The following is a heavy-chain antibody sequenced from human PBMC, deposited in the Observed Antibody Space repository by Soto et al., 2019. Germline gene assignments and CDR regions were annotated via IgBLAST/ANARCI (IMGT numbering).Heavy chain of an antibody. CDR2: INHSGST. Sequence: SETLSLTCAVYGGSFSGYYWSWIRQPPGKGLEWIGEINHSGSTNYNPSLKSRVTISVDTSKNQFSLKLSSVTAADTAVYYCARVWAYSNGGFDPWGQGTLVTVSS. J-gene: IGHJ5*02. V-gene: IGHV4-34*01. CDR1: GGSFSGYY. CDR3: ARVWAYSNGGFDP. D-gene: IGHD4-4*01.